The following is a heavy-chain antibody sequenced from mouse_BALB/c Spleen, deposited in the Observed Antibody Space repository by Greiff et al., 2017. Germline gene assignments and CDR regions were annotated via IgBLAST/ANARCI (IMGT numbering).Heavy chain of an antibody. V-gene: IGHV14-3*02. J-gene: IGHJ4*01. CDR3: AYYGNYGAYYAMDY. Sequence: VQLQQSGAELVKPGASVKLSCTASGFNIKDTYMHWVKQRPEQGLEWIGRIDPANGNTKYDPKFQGKATITADTSSNTAYLQLSSLTSEDTAVYYCAYYGNYGAYYAMDYWGQGTSVTVSS. CDR1: GFNIKDTY. D-gene: IGHD2-1*01. CDR2: IDPANGNT.